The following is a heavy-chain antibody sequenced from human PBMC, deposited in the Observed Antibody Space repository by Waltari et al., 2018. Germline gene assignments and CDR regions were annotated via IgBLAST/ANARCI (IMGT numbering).Heavy chain of an antibody. J-gene: IGHJ6*02. CDR2: MNPNSGNT. Sequence: QVQLVQSGAEVKKPGASVKVSCKASVYTFTSYDINWVRQATGQGLEWMGWMNPNSGNTGYAQKFQGRVTMTRNTSISTAYMELSSLRSEDTAVYYCARGIYYDSSGGYYGMDVWGQGTTVTVSS. D-gene: IGHD3-22*01. CDR3: ARGIYYDSSGGYYGMDV. CDR1: VYTFTSYD. V-gene: IGHV1-8*01.